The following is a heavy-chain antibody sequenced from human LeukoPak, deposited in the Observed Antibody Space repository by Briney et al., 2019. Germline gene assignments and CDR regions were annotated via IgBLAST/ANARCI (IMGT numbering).Heavy chain of an antibody. V-gene: IGHV3-23*01. CDR2: ISGSGGST. CDR3: AREFNTVGNFDY. D-gene: IGHD3-10*01. CDR1: GFTFSSYA. Sequence: PGGSLRLSCAASGFTFSSYAMSWVRQAPGKGLEWVSAISGSGGSTYYADSVKGRFTISRDNSKNTLYLQMNSLRVEDTAMYYCAREFNTVGNFDYWGQGNLVTVSS. J-gene: IGHJ4*02.